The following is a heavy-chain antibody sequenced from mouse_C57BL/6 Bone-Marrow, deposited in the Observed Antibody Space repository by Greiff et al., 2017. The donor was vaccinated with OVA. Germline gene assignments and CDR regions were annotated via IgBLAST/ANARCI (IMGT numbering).Heavy chain of an antibody. CDR2: IRSKSNNYAT. J-gene: IGHJ4*01. CDR1: GFSFNTYA. Sequence: EVQLVESGGGLVQPKGSLKLSCAASGFSFNTYAMNWVRQAPGKGLEWVARIRSKSNNYATYYADSVKDRFTISRDDSESMLYLQMNNLKTEDTAMYYCGITTVVADSYAMDYWGQGTSVTVSS. D-gene: IGHD1-1*01. V-gene: IGHV10-1*01. CDR3: GITTVVADSYAMDY.